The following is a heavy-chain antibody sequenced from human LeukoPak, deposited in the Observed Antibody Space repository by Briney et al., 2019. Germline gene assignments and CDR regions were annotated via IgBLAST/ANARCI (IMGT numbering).Heavy chain of an antibody. D-gene: IGHD2-8*01. Sequence: GGSLRLSCAASGFTFSSYAMHWVRQAPGKGLEWVAVISYDGSNKYYADSVKGRFTISRDNSKNTLYLQMNSLRAEDTAVYYCARGADIVLMVYAMGYWGQGTLVTVSS. CDR1: GFTFSSYA. V-gene: IGHV3-30*01. CDR2: ISYDGSNK. CDR3: ARGADIVLMVYAMGY. J-gene: IGHJ4*02.